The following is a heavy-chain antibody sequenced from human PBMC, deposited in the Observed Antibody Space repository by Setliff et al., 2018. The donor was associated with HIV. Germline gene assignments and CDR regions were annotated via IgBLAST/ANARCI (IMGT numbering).Heavy chain of an antibody. CDR2: INGDGDTT. D-gene: IGHD2-21*02. CDR3: ARAGSDYAYDI. CDR1: GVTFSSYW. V-gene: IGHV3-74*01. Sequence: LKISCTASGVTFSSYWMHWVRQVPGKGLLWVSRINGDGDTTYYADSVKGRFTISRDNAQNTLYLQMNSLRAEDTAVYYCARAGSDYAYDIWGQGTKVTVS. J-gene: IGHJ3*02.